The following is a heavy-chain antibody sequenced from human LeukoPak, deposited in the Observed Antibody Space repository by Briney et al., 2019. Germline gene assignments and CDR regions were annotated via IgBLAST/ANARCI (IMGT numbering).Heavy chain of an antibody. CDR3: AKSLGCSGDYCYPDY. V-gene: IGHV3-30-3*01. D-gene: IGHD2-15*01. J-gene: IGHJ4*02. CDR1: GFTFSTYP. Sequence: GRSLRLSCAASGFTFSTYPMYWVRQAPGKGLEWVAVISDDGISKYYADSVKGRFTISRDNSKNTLYLQMNSLRAEDTAMYYCAKSLGCSGDYCYPDYWGQGTLVTVSS. CDR2: ISDDGISK.